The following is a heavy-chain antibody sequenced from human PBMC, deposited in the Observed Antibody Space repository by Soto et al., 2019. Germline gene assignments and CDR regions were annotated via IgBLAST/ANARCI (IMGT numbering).Heavy chain of an antibody. CDR1: GYTFTSYG. CDR3: ARDQPYYYDSSGYYYQKTPNRYYFDY. V-gene: IGHV1-18*01. Sequence: GASVKVSCKASGYTFTSYGISWVRQAPGQGLEWMGWISAYNGNTNYAQKLQGRVTMTTDTSTSTAYMELRSLRSDDTAVYYCARDQPYYYDSSGYYYQKTPNRYYFDYWGQGTLVTVSS. D-gene: IGHD3-22*01. CDR2: ISAYNGNT. J-gene: IGHJ4*02.